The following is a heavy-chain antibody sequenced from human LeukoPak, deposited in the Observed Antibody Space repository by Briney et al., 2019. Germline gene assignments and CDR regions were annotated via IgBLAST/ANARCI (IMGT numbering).Heavy chain of an antibody. CDR1: GGSISSYY. CDR2: IYYSGST. Sequence: SETLSPTCTVSGGSISSYYWSWIRQPPGKGLEWIGYIYYSGSTDYNPSLKSRVTISVDTSKNQFSLKLSSVTAADTAVYYCASGNYGDYVPGWDYWGQGTLVTVSS. V-gene: IGHV4-59*08. CDR3: ASGNYGDYVPGWDY. J-gene: IGHJ4*02. D-gene: IGHD4-17*01.